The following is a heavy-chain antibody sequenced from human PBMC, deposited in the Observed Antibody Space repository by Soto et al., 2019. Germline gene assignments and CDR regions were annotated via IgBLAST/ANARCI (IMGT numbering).Heavy chain of an antibody. D-gene: IGHD6-19*01. V-gene: IGHV1-69*02. Sequence: QGLLVQSGAEVKKPGSSVKVSCEAPGGTLSTYTLTWLRQAPGQEPEWMGRIIPALDIEDYAQQFQGRVTFSADTSTSTAYMELHSLRSDDTAVYYCAAVAGTSAFVGYFEYWGQGTLVTVAS. CDR3: AAVAGTSAFVGYFEY. J-gene: IGHJ4*02. CDR1: GGTLSTYT. CDR2: IIPALDIE.